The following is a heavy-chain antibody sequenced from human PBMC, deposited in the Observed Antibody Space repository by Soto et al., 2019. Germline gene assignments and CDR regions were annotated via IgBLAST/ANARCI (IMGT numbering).Heavy chain of an antibody. D-gene: IGHD4-17*01. J-gene: IGHJ4*02. V-gene: IGHV4-38-2*01. CDR2: IYHTGAT. CDR3: ARLTTVRYFDS. CDR1: DDSIHSDYF. Sequence: SETLSLTCSIFDDSIHSDYFWGWIRQPPGKGLEWIGSIYHTGATYYNPSLQSRVTISVDTSKNQFSLRVTSIAAADTALYYCARLTTVRYFDSWGQGTLVTVSS.